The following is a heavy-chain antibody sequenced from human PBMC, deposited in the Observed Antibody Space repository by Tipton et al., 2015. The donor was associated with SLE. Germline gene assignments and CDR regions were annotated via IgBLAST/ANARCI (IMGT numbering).Heavy chain of an antibody. J-gene: IGHJ4*02. Sequence: TLSLTCTVSGYSISSGYYWSWIRQPPGKGLEWIGEINHSGSTNYNPSRKSRVTISVDTSKNQFSLKLSSVTAADTAVYYCARGLDYGGYYFDYWGQGTLVTVSS. D-gene: IGHD4-23*01. V-gene: IGHV4-38-2*02. CDR2: INHSGST. CDR3: ARGLDYGGYYFDY. CDR1: GYSISSGYY.